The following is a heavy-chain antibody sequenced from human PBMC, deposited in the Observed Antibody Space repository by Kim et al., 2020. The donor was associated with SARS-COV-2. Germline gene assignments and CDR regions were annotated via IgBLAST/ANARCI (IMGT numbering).Heavy chain of an antibody. CDR3: ARTVTIFGVVAWFDP. V-gene: IGHV3-7*01. D-gene: IGHD3-3*01. Sequence: GGSLRLSCAASGFTFSSYWMSWVRQAPGKGLEWVANIKQDGSETYYVDSVKGRFTISRDNAKNSLYLQMNSLRAEDTAVYYCARTVTIFGVVAWFDPWGQGTLVTVSS. CDR1: GFTFSSYW. J-gene: IGHJ5*02. CDR2: IKQDGSET.